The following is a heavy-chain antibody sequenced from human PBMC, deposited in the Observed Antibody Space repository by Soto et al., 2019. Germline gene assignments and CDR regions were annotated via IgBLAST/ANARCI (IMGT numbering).Heavy chain of an antibody. Sequence: PGGSLRLSCAASGFTFSSYGMHWVRQAPGKGLEWVAVISYDGSNKYYADSVKGRFTISRDNSKNTLYLQMNSLRAEDTAVYYCAKLDDGYIAVADPFDYWGQGTLVTVSS. CDR1: GFTFSSYG. V-gene: IGHV3-30*18. CDR3: AKLDDGYIAVADPFDY. D-gene: IGHD6-19*01. J-gene: IGHJ4*02. CDR2: ISYDGSNK.